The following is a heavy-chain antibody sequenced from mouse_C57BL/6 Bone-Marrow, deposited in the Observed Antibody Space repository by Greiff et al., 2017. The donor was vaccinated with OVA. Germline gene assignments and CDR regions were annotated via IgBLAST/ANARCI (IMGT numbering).Heavy chain of an antibody. CDR3: AREGGYYGLDY. Sequence: VKLVESGPELVKPGASVKISCKASGYTFTDYYINWVKQRPGQGLEWIGWIFPGSGSTYYNEKFKGKATLTVDKSSSTAYMLLSSLTSEDSAVYFGAREGGYYGLDYWGQGTTLTVSS. J-gene: IGHJ2*01. CDR1: GYTFTDYY. V-gene: IGHV1-75*01. CDR2: IFPGSGST. D-gene: IGHD2-1*01.